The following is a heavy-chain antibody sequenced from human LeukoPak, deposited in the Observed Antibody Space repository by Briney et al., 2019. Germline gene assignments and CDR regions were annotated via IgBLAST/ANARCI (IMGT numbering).Heavy chain of an antibody. CDR3: ARDRDSSGYYYV. CDR2: IYSGGNT. Sequence: PGGSLRLYCAASGFTVRRDYMSWVRQAPGKGLEWVSVIYSGGNTYYADSVKGRFTISRDNSKNTLYLQMNSLRAEDTAVYYCARDRDSSGYYYVWGQGTLVTVSS. V-gene: IGHV3-53*01. J-gene: IGHJ4*02. D-gene: IGHD3-22*01. CDR1: GFTVRRDY.